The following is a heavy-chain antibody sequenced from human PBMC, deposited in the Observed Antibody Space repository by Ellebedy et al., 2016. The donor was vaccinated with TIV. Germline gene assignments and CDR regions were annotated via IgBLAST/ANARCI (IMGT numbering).Heavy chain of an antibody. V-gene: IGHV3-74*01. J-gene: IGHJ4*02. CDR3: AREAVTFDC. Sequence: GESLKISCAASGFTFSTYWMHWVRQAPGKGLVWVSRINSDGRSTTYADSVKGLFTISRDNAKTTQYLQMNSLRAEDTAVSYCAREAVTFDCWGRGTLVTVSS. D-gene: IGHD4-17*01. CDR2: INSDGRST. CDR1: GFTFSTYW.